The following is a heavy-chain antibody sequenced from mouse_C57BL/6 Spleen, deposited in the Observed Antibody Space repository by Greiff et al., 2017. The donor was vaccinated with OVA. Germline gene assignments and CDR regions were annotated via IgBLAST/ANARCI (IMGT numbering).Heavy chain of an antibody. CDR2: IYPGDGDT. Sequence: QVQLQQSGAELMKPGASVKISCKASGYAFSSYWMNWVKQRPGKGLEWIGQIYPGDGDTNYNGKFKGKATLTADKSSSTAYMQLSSLTSEDSAVYFCARDRSLTGDYFDYWGQGTTLTVSS. D-gene: IGHD4-1*01. CDR3: ARDRSLTGDYFDY. V-gene: IGHV1-80*01. CDR1: GYAFSSYW. J-gene: IGHJ2*01.